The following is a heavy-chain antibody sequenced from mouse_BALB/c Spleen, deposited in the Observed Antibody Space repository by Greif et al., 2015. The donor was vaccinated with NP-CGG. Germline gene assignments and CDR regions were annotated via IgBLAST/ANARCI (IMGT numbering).Heavy chain of an antibody. Sequence: LQQSGSELVRPGASVKLSCKASGYTFTTCWMHWVKQRPGQGLEWIGTIYPDSGSAYYDEKFKSKATLTVDTSSSSDYMQLSSLTSEDSAVYYCTRAYYRYALDSWGQGTSVTVSS. J-gene: IGHJ4*01. CDR3: TRAYYRYALDS. D-gene: IGHD2-14*01. CDR1: GYTFTTCW. CDR2: IYPDSGSA. V-gene: IGHV1S22*01.